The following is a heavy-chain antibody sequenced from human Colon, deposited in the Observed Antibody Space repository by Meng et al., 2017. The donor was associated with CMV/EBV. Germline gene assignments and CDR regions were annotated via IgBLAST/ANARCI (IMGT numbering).Heavy chain of an antibody. CDR1: GYTFTGYI. V-gene: IGHV1-2*02. J-gene: IGHJ3*01. D-gene: IGHD3-22*01. CDR2: INPITGAA. Sequence: ASVKVSCKASGYTFTGYIIHWVRQAPGLGLEWVGWINPITGAADSAQNFQGRVTITRDTSITTAYMEVTGLTSDDTAMYYCARVDSDSSGYYGPDFWGQGTMVTVSS. CDR3: ARVDSDSSGYYGPDF.